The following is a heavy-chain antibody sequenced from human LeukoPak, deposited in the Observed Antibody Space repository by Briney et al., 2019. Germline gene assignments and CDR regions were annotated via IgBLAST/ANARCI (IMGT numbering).Heavy chain of an antibody. CDR1: GFTFSSYA. V-gene: IGHV3-48*04. J-gene: IGHJ4*02. CDR3: AREFIGALDY. Sequence: GGSLRLSCAASGFTFSSYAMSWVRQAPGKGLEWVSYISSSGSTIYYADSVKGRFTVSRDNAKNSLYLQMNSLRAEDTAVYYCAREFIGALDYWGQGTLVTVSS. CDR2: ISSSGSTI.